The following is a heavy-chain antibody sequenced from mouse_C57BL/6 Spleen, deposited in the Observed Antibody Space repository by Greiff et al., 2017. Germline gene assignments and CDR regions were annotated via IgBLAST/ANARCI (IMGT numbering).Heavy chain of an antibody. V-gene: IGHV1-64*01. J-gene: IGHJ3*01. Sequence: QVQLQQSGAELVKPGASVKLSCKASGYTFTSYWMHWVKQRPGQGLEWIGMIHPNSGSTNYNEKFKSKATLTVDKSSSTAYMQLSSLTSEDSAVYDCARLASYGKGDWFAYWGQGTLVTVSA. CDR3: ARLASYGKGDWFAY. CDR2: IHPNSGST. D-gene: IGHD2-1*01. CDR1: GYTFTSYW.